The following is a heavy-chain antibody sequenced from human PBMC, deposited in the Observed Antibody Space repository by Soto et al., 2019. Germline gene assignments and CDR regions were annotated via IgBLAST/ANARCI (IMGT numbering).Heavy chain of an antibody. CDR3: ARGASAALNNWLDP. D-gene: IGHD2-15*01. J-gene: IGHJ5*02. CDR1: GGSISSGGYY. V-gene: IGHV4-31*03. Sequence: TLSLTCTVSGGSISSGGYYWSWIRQHPGKGLEWIGYIYYSGSTYYNPSLKSRVTISLDTSKNQFSLKLSSVTAADTAVYYCARGASAALNNWLDPWGQGTLVTVSS. CDR2: IYYSGST.